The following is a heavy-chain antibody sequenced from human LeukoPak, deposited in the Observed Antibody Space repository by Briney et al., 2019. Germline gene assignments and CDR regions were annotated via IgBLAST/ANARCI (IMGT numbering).Heavy chain of an antibody. D-gene: IGHD2-2*01. CDR1: GGSFSNYY. Sequence: PSETLSLTCTVSGGSFSNYYWSWIRQPPGKGLEWIGCIYYSGSTNYNPSLKSRVTISVDTSKNQFSLKLTSVTAADTAVYYRAGNGLPQVVPAAMTGYYGMDVWGKGTTVTVSS. V-gene: IGHV4-59*01. CDR2: IYYSGST. J-gene: IGHJ6*04. CDR3: AGNGLPQVVPAAMTGYYGMDV.